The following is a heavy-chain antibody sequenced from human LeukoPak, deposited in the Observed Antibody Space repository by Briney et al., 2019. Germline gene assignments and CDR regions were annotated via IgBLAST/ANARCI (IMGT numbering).Heavy chain of an antibody. D-gene: IGHD1-26*01. CDR1: GFTFSSYA. V-gene: IGHV3-23*01. J-gene: IGHJ4*02. Sequence: PGGSLRLSCAASGFTFSSYAMSWVRQAPGKGLEWVSAISGSGGSTYYADSVKGRFTISRDNSKNTLYLQMNSLRAEDTAVYYCAKDRAPAFEWELLATYYFDYWGQGTLVTVSS. CDR3: AKDRAPAFEWELLATYYFDY. CDR2: ISGSGGST.